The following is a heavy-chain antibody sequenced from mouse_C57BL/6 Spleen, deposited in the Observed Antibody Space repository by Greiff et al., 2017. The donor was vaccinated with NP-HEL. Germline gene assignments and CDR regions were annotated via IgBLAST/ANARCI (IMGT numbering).Heavy chain of an antibody. CDR2: ISSGGSYT. CDR3: ARHYGNYDFDY. CDR1: GFTFSSYG. J-gene: IGHJ2*01. V-gene: IGHV5-6*01. Sequence: VQLKESGGDLVKPGGSLKLSCAASGFTFSSYGMSWVRQTPDKRLEWVATISSGGSYTYYPDSVKGRFTISRDNAKNTLYLQMSSLKSEDTAMYYCARHYGNYDFDYWGQGTTLTVSS. D-gene: IGHD2-1*01.